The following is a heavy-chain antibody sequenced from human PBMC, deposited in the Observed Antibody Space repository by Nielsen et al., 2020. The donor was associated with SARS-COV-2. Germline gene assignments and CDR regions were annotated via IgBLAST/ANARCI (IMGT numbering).Heavy chain of an antibody. CDR1: GGSISSGDYY. CDR3: ARDDYGDYVGAFDI. D-gene: IGHD4-17*01. Sequence: SETLSLTCTVSGGSISSGDYYWSWIRQPPGKGLEWIGSIYYSGSTYYNPSLKSRVTISVDTSKNQFSLKLSSVTAADTVVYYCARDDYGDYVGAFDIWGQGTMVTVSS. CDR2: IYYSGST. V-gene: IGHV4-39*01. J-gene: IGHJ3*02.